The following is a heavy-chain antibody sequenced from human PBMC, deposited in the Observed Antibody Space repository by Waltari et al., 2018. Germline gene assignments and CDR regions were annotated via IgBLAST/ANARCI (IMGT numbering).Heavy chain of an antibody. Sequence: QVQLVQSGPEVREPGAPVTVSCKASGHTFTSYDINWVRQAPGEGLEWIGWMNPNNGDTAVAQKLQGRVTLARNTSISTAYMELSSLTSDDTAMYYCATGPAAWWAFDVWGQGTMVAVSS. J-gene: IGHJ3*01. D-gene: IGHD2-8*02. CDR3: ATGPAAWWAFDV. CDR1: GHTFTSYD. CDR2: MNPNNGDT. V-gene: IGHV1-8*01.